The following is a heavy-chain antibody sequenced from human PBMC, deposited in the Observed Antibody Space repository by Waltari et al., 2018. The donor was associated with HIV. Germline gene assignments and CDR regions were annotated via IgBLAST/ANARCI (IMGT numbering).Heavy chain of an antibody. J-gene: IGHJ3*02. V-gene: IGHV4-61*02. D-gene: IGHD1-7*01. CDR1: GGSISSGSYY. CDR2: IYTSGST. CDR3: ARSQLELGHFDI. Sequence: QVQLQESGPGLVKPSQTLSLTCTVSGGSISSGSYYWSWIRQPAGKRLEWIGRIYTSGSTNYTPSLKSRVTISVDTSKNQFSLKLSSVTAADTAVYYCARSQLELGHFDIWGQGTMVTVSS.